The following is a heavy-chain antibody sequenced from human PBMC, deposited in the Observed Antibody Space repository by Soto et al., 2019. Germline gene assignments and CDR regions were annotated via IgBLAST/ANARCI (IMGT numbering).Heavy chain of an antibody. D-gene: IGHD6-25*01. V-gene: IGHV1-18*01. Sequence: GASVKVSCKASGYTFYIYGITWVRQPPGQGLEWVGWISGFKANTNYVADLQGRVAMTTDTSTSTAYKELRGLRSVDTAVYYCARTGASRGHQSPDLVSWGPGTLLTVST. J-gene: IGHJ4*02. CDR3: ARTGASRGHQSPDLVS. CDR1: GYTFYIYG. CDR2: ISGFKANT.